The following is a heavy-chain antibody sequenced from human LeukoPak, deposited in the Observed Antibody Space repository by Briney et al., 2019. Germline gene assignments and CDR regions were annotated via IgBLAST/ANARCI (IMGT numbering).Heavy chain of an antibody. V-gene: IGHV4-30-4*01. Sequence: KPSQTLSLTCSVSAGSISSDNYQWSWVRQPPGKGLEWIGYINYSGSTYYNPSLKSRVTISVDTSNNQFSLRLSSVTAADTAVYYCARYGWGSTWFDPWGQGTLVTVSS. CDR2: INYSGST. J-gene: IGHJ5*02. D-gene: IGHD3-10*01. CDR1: AGSISSDNYQ. CDR3: ARYGWGSTWFDP.